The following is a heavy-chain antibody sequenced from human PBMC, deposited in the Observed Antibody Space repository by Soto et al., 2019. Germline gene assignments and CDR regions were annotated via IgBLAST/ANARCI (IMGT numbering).Heavy chain of an antibody. CDR2: INYSGTT. V-gene: IGHV4-31*03. CDR1: GGSFSSDSFI. CDR3: ARDHKWDGMDV. Sequence: SETLSLTCSVSGGSFSSDSFIWSWVRQFPGKGLEWIGYINYSGTTYYNPSLRSRITMSVDTSKNQFSLNLSSVTAADTAVYYCARDHKWDGMDVWGQGTTVTVSS. J-gene: IGHJ6*02. D-gene: IGHD1-26*01.